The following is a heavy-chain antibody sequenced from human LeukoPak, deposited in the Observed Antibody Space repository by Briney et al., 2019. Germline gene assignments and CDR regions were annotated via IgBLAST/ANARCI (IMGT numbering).Heavy chain of an antibody. V-gene: IGHV1-8*03. J-gene: IGHJ5*02. CDR2: MNPNSGNT. CDR3: ARGRFHTAGTRTFDP. CDR1: GYTFTSYD. D-gene: IGHD6-19*01. Sequence: ASVKVSCTASGYTFTSYDINWVRQATGQGLEWMGWMNPNSGNTGYAQKFQGRVTITRNTSISTAYMGLSSLRSEDTAVYYCARGRFHTAGTRTFDPWGQGTLVTVSS.